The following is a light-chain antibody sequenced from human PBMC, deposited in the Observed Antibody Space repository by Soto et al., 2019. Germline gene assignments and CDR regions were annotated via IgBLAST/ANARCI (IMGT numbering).Light chain of an antibody. CDR2: DAS. CDR1: QGIGSA. J-gene: IGKJ5*01. Sequence: AAQLTQSPSSLSASVGDRVTISCRASQGIGSALAWYQQKPGKAPKVLIYDASSLKSGVPSRFSGSGSGTDFTLTISSLQPEDFATYYCQQYDNLPITFGQGTRLEIK. CDR3: QQYDNLPIT. V-gene: IGKV1D-13*01.